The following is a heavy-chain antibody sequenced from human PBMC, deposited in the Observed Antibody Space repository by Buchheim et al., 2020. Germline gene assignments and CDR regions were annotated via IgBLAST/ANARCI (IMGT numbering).Heavy chain of an antibody. J-gene: IGHJ6*02. D-gene: IGHD5-24*01. V-gene: IGHV4-39*01. Sequence: QLQLQESGPGLVKPSETLSLTCTVSGGSISSSSYCWGWIRQPPGKGLEWIGSIYYSGSTYYNPSLKSRVTISVDTSKNQFSLKLSSVTAADTAVYYCARHRWSSKYYYGMDVWGQGTT. CDR2: IYYSGST. CDR1: GGSISSSSYC. CDR3: ARHRWSSKYYYGMDV.